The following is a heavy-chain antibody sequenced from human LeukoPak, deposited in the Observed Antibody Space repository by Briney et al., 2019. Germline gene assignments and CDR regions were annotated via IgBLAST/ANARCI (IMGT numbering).Heavy chain of an antibody. J-gene: IGHJ4*02. CDR3: ARGDSSGYYYGHY. Sequence: PGGSLRLSCAASGFTFSIYTMNWVRQAPGKGLEWVSSISSSVSYIYYADSVKGRFTISRDNAKNSLYLQMNSLRVEDTAVYYCARGDSSGYYYGHYWGQGTLVTVSS. V-gene: IGHV3-21*01. CDR2: ISSSVSYI. D-gene: IGHD3-22*01. CDR1: GFTFSIYT.